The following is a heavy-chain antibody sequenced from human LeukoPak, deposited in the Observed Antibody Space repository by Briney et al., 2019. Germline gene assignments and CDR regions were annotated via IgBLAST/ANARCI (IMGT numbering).Heavy chain of an antibody. CDR1: GGTFSSYA. CDR2: IIPILGIA. D-gene: IGHD3-10*01. J-gene: IGHJ4*02. Sequence: SVKVSCKASGGTFSSYAISWVRQAPGQGLEWMGRIIPILGIANYAQKFQGRVTITADKSTSTAYMELSSLRSDDTAVYYCARTFYYYGSGSYYDYWGQGTLVTVSS. CDR3: ARTFYYYGSGSYYDY. V-gene: IGHV1-69*04.